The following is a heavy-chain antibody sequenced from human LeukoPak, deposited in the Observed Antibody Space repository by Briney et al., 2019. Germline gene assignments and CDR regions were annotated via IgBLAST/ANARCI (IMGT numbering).Heavy chain of an antibody. D-gene: IGHD3-16*01. V-gene: IGHV4-39*01. J-gene: IGHJ4*02. CDR2: IFHTGKT. Sequence: PSETLSLTCDVSGGSISTGNYWWGWLRQPPGKGLEWIGIIFHTGKTHHNPSLKSRVSMSVDTSKNQFSLRLSAVTAADTAVYYCARQMGVGVWALDYWGQGALVTVSS. CDR1: GGSISTGNYW. CDR3: ARQMGVGVWALDY.